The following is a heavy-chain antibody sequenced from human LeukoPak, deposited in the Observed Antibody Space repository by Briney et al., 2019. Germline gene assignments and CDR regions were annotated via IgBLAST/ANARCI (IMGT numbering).Heavy chain of an antibody. CDR1: GGSISSYY. Sequence: PSETLSLTCTVSGGSISSYYWSWIRQPPGEGLEWIGYIYYSGSTNYNPSLKSRVTISADTSKNQFSLKLSSVTAADTAVYYCARRAVDCSGGSCYRARYIDYWGQGTLVTVSS. CDR2: IYYSGST. CDR3: ARRAVDCSGGSCYRARYIDY. J-gene: IGHJ4*02. D-gene: IGHD2-15*01. V-gene: IGHV4-59*08.